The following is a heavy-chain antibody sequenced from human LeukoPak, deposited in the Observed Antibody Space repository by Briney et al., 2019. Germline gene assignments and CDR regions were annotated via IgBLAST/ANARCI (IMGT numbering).Heavy chain of an antibody. D-gene: IGHD3-22*01. CDR3: ARGDSSGLAPFDY. CDR2: IHYSGST. J-gene: IGHJ4*02. V-gene: IGHV4-59*08. CDR1: GGSISSYY. Sequence: KASETLSLTCTVSGGSISSYYWSWLRQPPGKGLEWIGYIHYSGSTKYNPSLKSRVTISIDTSKNQFSVKLRSVTAADTAVYYCARGDSSGLAPFDYWGQGTLVTVSS.